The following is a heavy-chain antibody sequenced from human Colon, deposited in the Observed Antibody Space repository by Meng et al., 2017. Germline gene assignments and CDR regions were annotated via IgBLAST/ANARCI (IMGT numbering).Heavy chain of an antibody. CDR2: TYYRTKWYN. CDR1: GDSVSSKSAA. CDR3: ASTENHF. V-gene: IGHV6-1*01. D-gene: IGHD1-26*01. J-gene: IGHJ4*02. Sequence: QVQLQQSGRGLVKPSQTLSLTCAISGDSVSSKSAAWSWIRQSPSKRLEWLGRTYYRTKWYNAYAVSVKSRISISPDTSNYQFTLRLNSVTPEDTAVYYCASTENHFWGQGTLVTVSS.